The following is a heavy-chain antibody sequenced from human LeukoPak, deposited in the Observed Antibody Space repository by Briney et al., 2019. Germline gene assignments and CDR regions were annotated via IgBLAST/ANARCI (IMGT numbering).Heavy chain of an antibody. CDR3: ARGYNSGFDY. J-gene: IGHJ4*02. D-gene: IGHD6-25*01. CDR1: GYTFTDYY. CDR2: INPNSGAT. V-gene: IGHV1-2*02. Sequence: ASVKVSCKASGYTFTDYYIHWVRQAPGQGLEYMGWINMGWINPNSGATNYAQKFQGRVTMTGDTSITTAYMELSSLKSDDTGIYYCARGYNSGFDYWGQGTVVTVSS.